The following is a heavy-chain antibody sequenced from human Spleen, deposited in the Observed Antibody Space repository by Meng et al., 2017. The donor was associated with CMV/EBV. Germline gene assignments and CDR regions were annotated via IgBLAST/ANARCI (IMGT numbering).Heavy chain of an antibody. Sequence: GESLKISCAASGFTFNGYNMNWVRQAPGKGLEWVASISTSSTCIFYADSVKGRFTVSSDNANRALYLQMDSLRVEDTAIYYCARAFYDFWSGIGYWGHGVMVTVSS. CDR3: ARAFYDFWSGIGY. V-gene: IGHV3-21*01. CDR1: GFTFNGYN. D-gene: IGHD3-3*01. J-gene: IGHJ4*01. CDR2: ISTSSTCI.